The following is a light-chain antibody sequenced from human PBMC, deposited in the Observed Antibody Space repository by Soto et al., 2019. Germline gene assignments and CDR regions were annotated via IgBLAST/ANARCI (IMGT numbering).Light chain of an antibody. Sequence: DIQMTQSPSSLSASVEDRVIITCRASQSISNHLNWYQQKPGKAPKLLIFAASSLQSGVPSRFSGSRSGPDFTLNISSLQPEDFATYYCQQSYSTPFRFGPGTKVD. V-gene: IGKV1-39*01. J-gene: IGKJ3*01. CDR2: AAS. CDR1: QSISNH. CDR3: QQSYSTPFR.